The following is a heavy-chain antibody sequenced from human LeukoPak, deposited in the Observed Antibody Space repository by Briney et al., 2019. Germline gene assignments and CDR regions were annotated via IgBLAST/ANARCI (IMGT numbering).Heavy chain of an antibody. Sequence: ASVKVSCKASGYTFTGYYMHWVRQAPGQGLEWMGWINPNSGGTYYAQKFQGWVTMTRDMSTSTAYMELSSLRSEDTAVYYCAAGRIQLDFYYGMDVWGQGTTVTVSS. CDR2: INPNSGGT. CDR3: AAGRIQLDFYYGMDV. V-gene: IGHV1-2*04. CDR1: GYTFTGYY. D-gene: IGHD5-18*01. J-gene: IGHJ6*02.